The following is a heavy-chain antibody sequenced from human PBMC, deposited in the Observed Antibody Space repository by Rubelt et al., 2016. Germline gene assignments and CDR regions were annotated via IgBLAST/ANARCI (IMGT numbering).Heavy chain of an antibody. Sequence: VQLLESGGGVVQPGRSLRLSCAASGFTFTNYWMAWVRQAPGKGLEWVANIKDDGSETYYVDSVKGRFTVSKDNAKNSLHLQMNSLRTEDTAVYYCARHGRRCFDLWGQGTLVTVSS. V-gene: IGHV3-7*03. J-gene: IGHJ4*02. CDR2: IKDDGSET. CDR1: GFTFTNYW. CDR3: ARHGRRCFDL.